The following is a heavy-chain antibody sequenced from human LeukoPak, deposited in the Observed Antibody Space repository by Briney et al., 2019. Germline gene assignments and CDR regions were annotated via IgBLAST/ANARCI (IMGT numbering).Heavy chain of an antibody. CDR2: ISSGGTTI. Sequence: GGSLRLSCVASGFTFSSYEMNWVRQAPGKGLEWVSYISSGGTTIYYADSVKGRFTISRDNTKNSLFPQMNSLRVEDTAIYYCAREVTGTTDYWGQGTLVTVSS. J-gene: IGHJ4*02. CDR1: GFTFSSYE. V-gene: IGHV3-48*03. D-gene: IGHD1-20*01. CDR3: AREVTGTTDY.